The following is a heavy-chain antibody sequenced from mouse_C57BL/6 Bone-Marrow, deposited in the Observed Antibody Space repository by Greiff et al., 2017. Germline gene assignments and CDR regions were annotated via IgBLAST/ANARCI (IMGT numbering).Heavy chain of an antibody. Sequence: VQLVESGAELAKPGASVKLSCKASGYTFTSYWMHWVKQRPGQGLEWIGYINPSSGYTKYNQKFKDKATLTADKSSSPAYMQLSSLTYEDSAVYYCAIEPLWYFDVWGTGTTVTVSS. CDR2: INPSSGYT. J-gene: IGHJ1*03. V-gene: IGHV1-7*01. CDR3: AIEPLWYFDV. CDR1: GYTFTSYW.